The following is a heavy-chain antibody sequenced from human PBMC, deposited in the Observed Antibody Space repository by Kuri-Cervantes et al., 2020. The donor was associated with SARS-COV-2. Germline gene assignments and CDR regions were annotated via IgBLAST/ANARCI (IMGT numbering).Heavy chain of an antibody. Sequence: GGSLRLSCAASGFTFSSYSMNWVRQAPGKGLEWVSSISSSSSYIYYADSVKGRFTISRDNAKNSLYLQMNSLRAEDTAVYYCARDPPCPYCSGGSCRTDVWGQGTTVTVSS. CDR2: ISSSSSYI. CDR1: GFTFSSYS. CDR3: ARDPPCPYCSGGSCRTDV. D-gene: IGHD2-15*01. J-gene: IGHJ6*02. V-gene: IGHV3-21*01.